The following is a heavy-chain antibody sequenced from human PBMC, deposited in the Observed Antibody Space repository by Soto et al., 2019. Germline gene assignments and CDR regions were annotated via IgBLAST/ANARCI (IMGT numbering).Heavy chain of an antibody. Sequence: GGSLRLSCRTSGFRFSSYGMHWVRQAPGKGLEWVGRTRNKANSYTTEYAASVKGRFTISRDDSKNSLFLQMNSLKTEDTAVYYCARVFGSSWFQAFFDYWGQGSLVTVSS. D-gene: IGHD6-13*01. CDR1: GFRFSSYG. J-gene: IGHJ4*02. V-gene: IGHV3-72*01. CDR2: TRNKANSYTT. CDR3: ARVFGSSWFQAFFDY.